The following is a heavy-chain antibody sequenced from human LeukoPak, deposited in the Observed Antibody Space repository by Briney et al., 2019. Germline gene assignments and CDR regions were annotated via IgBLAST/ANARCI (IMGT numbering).Heavy chain of an antibody. CDR1: GFTFSTYW. V-gene: IGHV3-7*01. CDR3: ATISAQTFDI. CDR2: IKPDGSDK. Sequence: PGRSQRLSCVGSGFTFSTYWVNWVRRAPGKGLEWVANIKPDGSDKYYVDSARGRFTVSRDNAKNSAFLQMNSLRAEDTAIYYCATISAQTFDIWGQGTLVSVSS. D-gene: IGHD5-24*01. J-gene: IGHJ3*02.